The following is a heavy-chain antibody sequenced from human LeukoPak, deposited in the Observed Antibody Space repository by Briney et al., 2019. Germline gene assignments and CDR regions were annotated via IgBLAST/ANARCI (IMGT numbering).Heavy chain of an antibody. J-gene: IGHJ4*02. V-gene: IGHV3-7*01. CDR1: GFTFSDSW. CDR3: ARGYGSY. Sequence: GGSLRLSCSASGFTFSDSWMTWVRQAPGKGLEWVASIKQDGSAKCYVDSVKGRFTISRDNAKNSLYLQMNSLRAEDTAVYFCARGYGSYWGQGTLVTVSS. D-gene: IGHD1-1*01. CDR2: IKQDGSAK.